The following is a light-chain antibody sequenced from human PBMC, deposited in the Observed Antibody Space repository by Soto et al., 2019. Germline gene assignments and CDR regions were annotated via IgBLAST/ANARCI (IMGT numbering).Light chain of an antibody. V-gene: IGLV2-14*01. CDR2: EVT. Sequence: QSALTQPASVSGSPGQSITISCTGTSSDVAGYNYVSWYQQHPGTAPKLMIYEVTNRPSGVSNRFSGSKSGNTASLTISGLQAEDGADYYCSSYTTSTTPGVLFGGGTQLTVL. CDR3: SSYTTSTTPGVL. CDR1: SSDVAGYNY. J-gene: IGLJ2*01.